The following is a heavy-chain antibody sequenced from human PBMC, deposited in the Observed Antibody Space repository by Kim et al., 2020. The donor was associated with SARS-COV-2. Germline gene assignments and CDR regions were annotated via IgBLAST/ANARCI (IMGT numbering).Heavy chain of an antibody. J-gene: IGHJ6*02. CDR1: GGSISGYY. V-gene: IGHV4-4*07. Sequence: SETLSLTCVSGGSISGYYWSWIRQPAGKGLEWIGRIYSSGSTNYNPSLKSRVTMSVDTSENQFSLKLTSVTAADTAVYYCARVGIATRGYYGMDVWGQGT. CDR2: IYSSGST. CDR3: ARVGIATRGYYGMDV. D-gene: IGHD6-13*01.